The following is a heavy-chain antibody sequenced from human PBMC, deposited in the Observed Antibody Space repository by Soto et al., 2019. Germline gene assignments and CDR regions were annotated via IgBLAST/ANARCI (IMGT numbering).Heavy chain of an antibody. V-gene: IGHV4-31*03. CDR2: IYYSGST. J-gene: IGHJ4*02. CDR3: ARVERALWGTSDY. CDR1: GGSISSGGYY. Sequence: LSLTCTVSGGSISSGGYYWSWIRQHPGKGLEWIGYIYYSGSTYYNPSLKSRVTISVDTSKNQFSLKLSSVTAADTAVYYCARVERALWGTSDYWGQGTLVTVSS. D-gene: IGHD1-1*01.